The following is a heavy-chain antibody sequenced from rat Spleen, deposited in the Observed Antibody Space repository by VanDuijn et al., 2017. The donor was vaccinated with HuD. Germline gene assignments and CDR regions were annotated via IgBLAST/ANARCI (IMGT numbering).Heavy chain of an antibody. Sequence: EVQLVESGGGLVQPGRSLKLSCVASGFTFNNYWMTWVRQAPTKGLEWVATISFDDSSTYYLDSVKGRFTISRDNAESTLYLQMDSLRSEDTATYYCAKNIYYSSYLYYFDYWGQGVMVTVSS. CDR1: GFTFNNYW. D-gene: IGHD1-2*01. J-gene: IGHJ2*01. CDR2: ISFDDSST. CDR3: AKNIYYSSYLYYFDY. V-gene: IGHV5-29*01.